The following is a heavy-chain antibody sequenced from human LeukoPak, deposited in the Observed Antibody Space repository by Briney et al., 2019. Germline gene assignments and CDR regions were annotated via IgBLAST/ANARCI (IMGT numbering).Heavy chain of an antibody. J-gene: IGHJ4*02. Sequence: GASVKVSCKASGYTFTEFYLHWVRQAPGQGPELMGWINPSSGDTHYVRKFQGRVTMTRDTSVTTAYMELSSLKSDDTAVYYCARGYYADYQKDWGQGTLVTVSS. V-gene: IGHV1-2*02. CDR3: ARGYYADYQKD. CDR2: INPSSGDT. D-gene: IGHD4-17*01. CDR1: GYTFTEFY.